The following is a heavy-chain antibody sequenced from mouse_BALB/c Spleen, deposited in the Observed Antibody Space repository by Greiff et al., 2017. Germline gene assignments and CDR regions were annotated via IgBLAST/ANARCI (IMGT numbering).Heavy chain of an antibody. CDR3: ARTPTGAMDY. Sequence: QVQLQQSGPELVKPGASVRISCKASGYTFTSYYIHWVKQRPGQGLEWIGWIYPGNVNTKYNEKFKGKATLTADKSSSTAYMQLSSLTSEDSAVYVCARTPTGAMDYWGQGTSVTVSA. J-gene: IGHJ4*01. V-gene: IGHV1S56*01. CDR1: GYTFTSYY. D-gene: IGHD1-1*01. CDR2: IYPGNVNT.